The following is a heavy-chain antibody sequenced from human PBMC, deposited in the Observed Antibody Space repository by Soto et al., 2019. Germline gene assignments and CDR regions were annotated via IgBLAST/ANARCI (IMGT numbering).Heavy chain of an antibody. CDR2: MNPNSGNT. V-gene: IGHV1-8*01. D-gene: IGHD3-3*01. J-gene: IGHJ1*01. Sequence: QVQLVQSGAEVKKPGASVKVSCKASGYTFTSYDINWVRQATGQGLEWMGWMNPNSGNTGYAQKFQGRVTMTRNTSISTAYMELSSLRSEYTAVYYCARGPDYDFWSGYYTSYFQHWGQGTLVTVSS. CDR1: GYTFTSYD. CDR3: ARGPDYDFWSGYYTSYFQH.